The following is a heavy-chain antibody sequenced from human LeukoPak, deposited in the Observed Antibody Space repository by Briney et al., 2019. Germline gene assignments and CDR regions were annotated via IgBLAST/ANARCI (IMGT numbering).Heavy chain of an antibody. V-gene: IGHV3-23*01. J-gene: IGHJ4*02. CDR1: GFTFSSYA. CDR3: AKIIAVADYYFDY. D-gene: IGHD6-19*01. CDR2: ISGSGGST. Sequence: AGGSLRLSCAASGFTFSSYAMSWVRQAPGKGLEWVSAISGSGGSTYYADSVRGRFTISRDNSKNTLYLQMNSLRAEDTAVYYCAKIIAVADYYFDYWGQGTLVTVSS.